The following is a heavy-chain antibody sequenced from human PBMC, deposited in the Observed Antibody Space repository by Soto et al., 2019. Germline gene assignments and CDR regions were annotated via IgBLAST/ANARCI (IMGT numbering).Heavy chain of an antibody. CDR1: GYTFTNYA. CDR2: ISASTRNT. J-gene: IGHJ2*01. V-gene: IGHV1-18*01. CDR3: ARCYCSVGSCYACWHFDL. D-gene: IGHD2-15*01. Sequence: QVQLVQSGAEVKKPGASVKVSCQASGYTFTNYAISWVRQAPGQGLEWMGWISASTRNTDQAKNFQGRVTMTIDTSTNTANMELRSLRYDDTAVYYCARCYCSVGSCYACWHFDLWGRGTLVTVSS.